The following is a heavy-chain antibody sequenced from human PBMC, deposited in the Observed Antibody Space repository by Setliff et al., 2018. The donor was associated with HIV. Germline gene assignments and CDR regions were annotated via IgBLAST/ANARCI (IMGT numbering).Heavy chain of an antibody. CDR3: ATSLITVPPDAFDI. V-gene: IGHV1-18*01. D-gene: IGHD4-4*01. CDR2: ISAYNGNT. J-gene: IGHJ3*02. CDR1: GYTFTSYG. Sequence: ASVKVSCKASGYTFTSYGISWVRQAPGQGLEWMGWISAYNGNTNYAQKLQGRVTMTTDTSTSTAYMELRSLRSDDTAVYYCATSLITVPPDAFDIWGQGTMVTVSS.